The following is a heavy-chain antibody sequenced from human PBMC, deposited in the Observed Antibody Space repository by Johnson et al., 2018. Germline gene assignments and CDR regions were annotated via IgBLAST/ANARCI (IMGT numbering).Heavy chain of an antibody. CDR1: GFTFSSYG. V-gene: IGHV3-30*18. CDR2: MSYDGNNK. J-gene: IGHJ6*02. CDR3: AKDINWNDNYYYYGMDV. D-gene: IGHD1-1*01. Sequence: QVQLVESGGGVVQPGRSLRLSCAASGFTFSSYGMHWVRQAPGKGLEWVAVMSYDGNNKYYADSVKGRFTISRDNSKNTLYLQMNSLRAEDTAVYYCAKDINWNDNYYYYGMDVWGQGTTVTVSS.